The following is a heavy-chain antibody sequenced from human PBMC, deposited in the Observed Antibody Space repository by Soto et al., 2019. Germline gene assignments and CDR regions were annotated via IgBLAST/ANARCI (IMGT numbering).Heavy chain of an antibody. CDR1: GYTFTSYG. D-gene: IGHD2-15*01. CDR2: ISAYNGNT. Sequence: QVQLVQSGAEVKKPGASVKVSCKASGYTFTSYGISWVRQAPGQGLEWMGWISAYNGNTNYAQKLQGRVTMTADTSTSTAYMELRSLRSDDTAVYYCARQALTVVTPVLRYGMDVWGQGTTVTVSS. J-gene: IGHJ6*02. V-gene: IGHV1-18*01. CDR3: ARQALTVVTPVLRYGMDV.